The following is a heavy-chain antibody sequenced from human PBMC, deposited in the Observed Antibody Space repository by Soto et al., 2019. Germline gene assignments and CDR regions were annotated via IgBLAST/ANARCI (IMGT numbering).Heavy chain of an antibody. D-gene: IGHD6-19*01. Sequence: ASETLSLTCTVSGGSISSYYWSWIRQPPGKGLEWIGYIYYSGSTNYNPSLKSRVTISVDTSKNQFSLKLSSVTAADTAVYYCARVGSSSSGWSRDYFDYWGQGTLVTVSS. CDR1: GGSISSYY. V-gene: IGHV4-59*01. CDR2: IYYSGST. J-gene: IGHJ4*02. CDR3: ARVGSSSSGWSRDYFDY.